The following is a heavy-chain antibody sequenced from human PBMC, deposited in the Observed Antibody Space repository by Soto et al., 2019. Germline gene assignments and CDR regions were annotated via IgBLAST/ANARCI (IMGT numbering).Heavy chain of an antibody. Sequence: QVELVESGGGVVQPGRSLRLSCAASGFPFSAYGMHWVRQAPGKGLEWVALITNAGGEPYYVVSVRGRFVISREDSRHTLHLQMNSLRAEDTAVYYCAKDLMVNDHYHQYGMDVRGQGTTVSVSS. D-gene: IGHD3-10*01. V-gene: IGHV3-30*18. CDR1: GFPFSAYG. J-gene: IGHJ6*02. CDR2: ITNAGGEP. CDR3: AKDLMVNDHYHQYGMDV.